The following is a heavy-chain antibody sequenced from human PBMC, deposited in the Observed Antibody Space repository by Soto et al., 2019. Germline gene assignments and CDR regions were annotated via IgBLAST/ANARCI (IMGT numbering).Heavy chain of an antibody. J-gene: IGHJ4*02. Sequence: QVQLQQWGAGLLKPSETLSLTCAVYGGSFSDYYWSWIRQPPGKGLEWIGEIYHSGSTNYNPSLKSRVTISVDTSKNQFPLKLSSVTAADTAVYYCASQRPTVTTFDYWGQGTLVTVSS. CDR2: IYHSGST. CDR3: ASQRPTVTTFDY. CDR1: GGSFSDYY. V-gene: IGHV4-34*01. D-gene: IGHD4-17*01.